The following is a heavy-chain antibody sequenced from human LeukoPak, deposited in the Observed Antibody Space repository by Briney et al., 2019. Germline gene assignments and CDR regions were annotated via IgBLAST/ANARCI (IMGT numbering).Heavy chain of an antibody. D-gene: IGHD3-22*01. CDR3: ARDRYDSSGYYTFDI. V-gene: IGHV4-59*01. CDR2: IDYSGST. CDR1: GGSISSYY. J-gene: IGHJ3*02. Sequence: SETLSLTCTVSGGSISSYYWSWIRQPPGKGLEWIGYIDYSGSTNYNPSLKSRVTISIDTSKNQFSLKLSSVTAADTAVYYCARDRYDSSGYYTFDIWGQGTMVTVSS.